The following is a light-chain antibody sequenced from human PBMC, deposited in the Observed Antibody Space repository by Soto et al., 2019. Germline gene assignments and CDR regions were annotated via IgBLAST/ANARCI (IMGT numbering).Light chain of an antibody. CDR1: SSDVGGYNY. J-gene: IGLJ3*02. V-gene: IGLV2-14*01. Sequence: QSALTQPASVSGSPGQSITISCTGTSSDVGGYNYVSWYQQHPGKAPKLMIYEVSNRPSGVSNRFSGSKSGNTASLTISGLQAEDEAAYYCSSYTTSSTHGVFGGGTKLTVL. CDR2: EVS. CDR3: SSYTTSSTHGV.